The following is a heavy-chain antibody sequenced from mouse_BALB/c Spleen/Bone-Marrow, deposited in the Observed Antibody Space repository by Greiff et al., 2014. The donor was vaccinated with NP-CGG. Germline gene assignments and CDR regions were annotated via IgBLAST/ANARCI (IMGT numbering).Heavy chain of an antibody. Sequence: VQLQQSGPELVKPGASVKMSCKASGYTFTSYIMHWVEQKPGQGLEWIGYINPYNDGTKYNEKFKGKATLTSDKSSSTAYMELSSLTSEDSAVYYCARRWLPYAMDYWGQGTSVTVSP. CDR1: GYTFTSYI. V-gene: IGHV1-14*01. D-gene: IGHD2-3*01. CDR3: ARRWLPYAMDY. J-gene: IGHJ4*01. CDR2: INPYNDGT.